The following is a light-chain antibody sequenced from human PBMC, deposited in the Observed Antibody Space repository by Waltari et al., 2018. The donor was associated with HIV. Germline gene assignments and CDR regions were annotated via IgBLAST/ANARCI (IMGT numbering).Light chain of an antibody. Sequence: QSVLTQPPSVSGAPGQRVTISCTGSSSNIGAYDVHWYPQLPGRAPKLLIYANNNRPSGVPDRFSGSKSGTAASLAIAGLQIEDEGDYFCQSYDNSLRVSYVFSAGTRVTVL. J-gene: IGLJ1*01. CDR3: QSYDNSLRVSYV. CDR2: ANN. V-gene: IGLV1-40*01. CDR1: SSNIGAYD.